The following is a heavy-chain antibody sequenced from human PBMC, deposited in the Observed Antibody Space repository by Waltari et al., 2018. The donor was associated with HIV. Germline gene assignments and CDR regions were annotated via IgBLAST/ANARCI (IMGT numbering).Heavy chain of an antibody. J-gene: IGHJ4*02. Sequence: QVQLQESGPGLVKPSQNLSLTCTVSGGSISSGSYSWSWIRQPAGKGLEWIVCIYTSGSTNYNPSLKSRVTISVDTSKNQFSLKLSYVTAADTAVYYCAREIVGATSRHYYWGQGTLVTVSS. CDR2: IYTSGST. CDR1: GGSISSGSYS. CDR3: AREIVGATSRHYY. D-gene: IGHD1-26*01. V-gene: IGHV4-61*02.